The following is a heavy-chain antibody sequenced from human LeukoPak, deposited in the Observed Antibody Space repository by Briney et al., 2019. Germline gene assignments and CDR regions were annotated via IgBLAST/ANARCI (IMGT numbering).Heavy chain of an antibody. J-gene: IGHJ4*02. Sequence: GASVKVSCKASGYXFTGYYIHWVRQAPGQGLEWMGWINPNSGGTNYAQKFQGGVTMTRDTSIRTAYMELSRLRSDDTAVYYCAREGVAAAGANFDYWGQGTLVTVSS. V-gene: IGHV1-2*02. CDR1: GYXFTGYY. CDR3: AREGVAAAGANFDY. CDR2: INPNSGGT. D-gene: IGHD6-13*01.